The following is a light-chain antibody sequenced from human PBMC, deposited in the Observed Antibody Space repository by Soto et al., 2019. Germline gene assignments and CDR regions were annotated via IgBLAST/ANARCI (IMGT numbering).Light chain of an antibody. J-gene: IGLJ1*01. Sequence: QSALTQPASVSGSPGQSITISCTGTSSDVGAYNYVSWYQQHPGKAPKLMIYEVNSRPSGVSNRFSGSKSGITASLTISGLQAEDEGDYYCSSYASTSTAVFGTGTKVTVL. V-gene: IGLV2-14*01. CDR1: SSDVGAYNY. CDR2: EVN. CDR3: SSYASTSTAV.